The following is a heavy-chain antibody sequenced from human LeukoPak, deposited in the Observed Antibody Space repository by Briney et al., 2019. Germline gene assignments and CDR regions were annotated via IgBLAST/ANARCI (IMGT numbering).Heavy chain of an antibody. J-gene: IGHJ4*02. CDR3: ARGPTLSQFDY. CDR1: GYSFTSYW. D-gene: IGHD4-17*01. CDR2: IYPGDPDT. V-gene: IGHV5-51*01. Sequence: GESLKISCKGSGYSFTSYWIGWGRQMPGKGLEWMWVIYPGDPDTRYSPSFQGQVTISADKSISTAYLQWSSLKASDTAMYYCARGPTLSQFDYWGQGTLVTVSS.